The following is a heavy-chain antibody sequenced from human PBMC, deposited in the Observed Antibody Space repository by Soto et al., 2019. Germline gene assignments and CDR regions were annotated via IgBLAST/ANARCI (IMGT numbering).Heavy chain of an antibody. Sequence: ASVKVSCKASGYTFTGYYMHWVRPAPGQGLEWMGWINPNSGGTNYAQKFQGWVTMTRDTSISTAYMELSRLRSDDTAVYYCARGARQHLRFLEWLPHYYYYGMDVWGQGTTVTVSS. J-gene: IGHJ6*02. D-gene: IGHD3-3*01. V-gene: IGHV1-2*04. CDR3: ARGARQHLRFLEWLPHYYYYGMDV. CDR2: INPNSGGT. CDR1: GYTFTGYY.